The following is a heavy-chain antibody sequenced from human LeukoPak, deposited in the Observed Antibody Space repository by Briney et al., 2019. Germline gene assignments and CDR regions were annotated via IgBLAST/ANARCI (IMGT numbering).Heavy chain of an antibody. CDR3: AKGISNWGNLDY. CDR2: ISGSGGTT. Sequence: GGSLRLSCAASGSTFSNSAMTWVRQAPRKGLEWVSAISGSGGTTYYADSVKGRFTISRDNSKNTLYLQMNSLRAEDTAVYYCAKGISNWGNLDYWGQGTLVTVSS. V-gene: IGHV3-23*01. D-gene: IGHD7-27*01. CDR1: GSTFSNSA. J-gene: IGHJ4*02.